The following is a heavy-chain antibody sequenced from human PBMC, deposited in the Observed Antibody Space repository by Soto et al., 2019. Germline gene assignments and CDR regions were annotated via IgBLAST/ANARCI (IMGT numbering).Heavy chain of an antibody. CDR3: ARDRYYGSGTYYNFYSGMDV. Sequence: TLSLTCTVAGGSINSGDYYWTWVRQPPGKGLEWIGNIFHSGSTYYTPSLQSRVTISLDTSKNHFSLKLSSVTPADTAVYYCARDRYYGSGTYYNFYSGMDVWGQGTTVTASS. J-gene: IGHJ6*02. D-gene: IGHD3-10*01. CDR2: IFHSGST. V-gene: IGHV4-30-4*01. CDR1: GGSINSGDYY.